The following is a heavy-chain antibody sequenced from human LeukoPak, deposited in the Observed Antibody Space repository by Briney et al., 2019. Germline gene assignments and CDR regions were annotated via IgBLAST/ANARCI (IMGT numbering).Heavy chain of an antibody. CDR3: VTDGASDL. CDR2: ISNSGFYI. J-gene: IGHJ3*01. CDR1: GFTLCSYT. Sequence: GGSLRPSCAASGFTLCSYTTNWVCQAPGKGLEWVSSISNSGFYIYYADSVKGRFVVSRDNANNSLYLQMNSLRDEDTAVYYCVTDGASDLWPQGTMVTVSS. V-gene: IGHV3-21*01.